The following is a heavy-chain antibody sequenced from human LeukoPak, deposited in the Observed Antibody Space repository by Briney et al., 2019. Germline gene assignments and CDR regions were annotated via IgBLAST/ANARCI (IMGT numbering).Heavy chain of an antibody. CDR3: AKSHHVTAIDY. J-gene: IGHJ4*02. D-gene: IGHD2-21*02. CDR2: ISGSGGST. V-gene: IGHV3-23*01. CDR1: GFTFSNYG. Sequence: QPGGTLRLSCAASGFTFSNYGMSWVRQAPGKGLEWVSAISGSGGSTYYADSVKGRFTISRDNSKNTLYLQMNSLGAEDTAVYYCAKSHHVTAIDYWGQGTLVTVSS.